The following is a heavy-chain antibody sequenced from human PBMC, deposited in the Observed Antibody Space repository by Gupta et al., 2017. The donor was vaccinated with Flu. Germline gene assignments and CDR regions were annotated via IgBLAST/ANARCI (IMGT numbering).Heavy chain of an antibody. CDR2: KLYDGINK. CDR3: AREIVRWAFDI. V-gene: IGHV3-33*01. D-gene: IGHD2-15*01. J-gene: IGHJ3*02. Sequence: HWVRQPPGRGLEWVGVKLYDGINKESADSDKGRFTISRDNSNYTLDLQMNSLIADDTAVYYCAREIVRWAFDIWGEGTIVTISS.